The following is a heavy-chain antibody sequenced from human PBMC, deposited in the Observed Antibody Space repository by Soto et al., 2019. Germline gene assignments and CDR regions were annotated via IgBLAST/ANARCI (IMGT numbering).Heavy chain of an antibody. J-gene: IGHJ4*02. V-gene: IGHV4-39*01. CDR1: GGSISSSSYY. Sequence: SETLSLTTTVSGGSISSSSYYWGWIRQPPGKGLEWIGSIYYSGSTYYNPSLKSRVTISVDTSKNQFSLKLSSVTAADTAVYYCARRPYSNYDYYFDYWGQGTLVTVSS. D-gene: IGHD4-4*01. CDR2: IYYSGST. CDR3: ARRPYSNYDYYFDY.